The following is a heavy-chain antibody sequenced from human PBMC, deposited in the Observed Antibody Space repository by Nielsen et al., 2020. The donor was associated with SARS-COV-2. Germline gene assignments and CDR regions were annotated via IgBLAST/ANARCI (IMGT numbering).Heavy chain of an antibody. CDR2: IWYDGSNK. CDR3: ARDLGVGGYNFEGY. CDR1: GFTFSSYG. V-gene: IGHV3-33*01. J-gene: IGHJ4*02. Sequence: GGSLRLSCAASGFTFSSYGMHWVRQAPGKGLEWVAVIWYDGSNKYYADSVKGRFTISRDNSKNTLYLQMNSLRVEDTAVYYCARDLGVGGYNFEGYWGQGTLVTVSS. D-gene: IGHD5-24*01.